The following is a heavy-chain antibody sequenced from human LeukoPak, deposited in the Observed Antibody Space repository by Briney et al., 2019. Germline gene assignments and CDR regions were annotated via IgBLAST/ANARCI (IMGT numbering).Heavy chain of an antibody. CDR1: GGSISSNSYY. V-gene: IGHV4-39*01. D-gene: IGHD2-2*01. J-gene: IGHJ4*02. Sequence: SETLSLTCGVFGGSISSNSYYWGWIRQPPGKGLEWIGSIYYSGSSYYNPSLKSRVTISVDTSKNQFSLKLTSVTAADTAVYYCARRDCTSTTCYAGSYYFDYWGQGTLVTVSS. CDR3: ARRDCTSTTCYAGSYYFDY. CDR2: IYYSGSS.